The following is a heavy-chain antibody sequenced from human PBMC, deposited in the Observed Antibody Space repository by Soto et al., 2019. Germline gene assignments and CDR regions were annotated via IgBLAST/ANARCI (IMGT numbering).Heavy chain of an antibody. V-gene: IGHV3-7*04. J-gene: IGHJ4*02. D-gene: IGHD3-10*01. CDR1: GFRFSSSW. Sequence: EVQLVESGGDLVQPGGSLRLSCAASGFRFSSSWMSWVRQAPGKGLEWVANIKEDGSVKYYVDSVKGRFTISRDNTKNSLYLQMNSLRAEDTAVYCCARDRSFGAIDYWGQGTLVTVSS. CDR3: ARDRSFGAIDY. CDR2: IKEDGSVK.